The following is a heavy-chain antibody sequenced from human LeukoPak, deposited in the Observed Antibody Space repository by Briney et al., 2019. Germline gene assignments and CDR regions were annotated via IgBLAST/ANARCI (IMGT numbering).Heavy chain of an antibody. Sequence: ASVNVSCKASGYTFTGYYMHWVRQAPGQGLEWMGWINPNSGGTNYAQKFQGRVTMTTDTSISTAYMELSRLRSDDTAVYYCARDNSGSSHEDFDYWGQGTLVTVSS. D-gene: IGHD1-26*01. J-gene: IGHJ4*02. CDR2: INPNSGGT. V-gene: IGHV1-2*02. CDR3: ARDNSGSSHEDFDY. CDR1: GYTFTGYY.